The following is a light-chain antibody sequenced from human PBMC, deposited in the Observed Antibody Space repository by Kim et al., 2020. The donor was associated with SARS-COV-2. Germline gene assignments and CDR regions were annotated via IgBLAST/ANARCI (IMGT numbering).Light chain of an antibody. CDR2: GAS. Sequence: VSPGERATLSCRASQSVSSYLAWYQQTPGQAPRLLIYGASTRATGIPARFSGSGSGTEFTLTISSLQSEDFAVYYCQQYNNWPLYSFGQGTKLEI. V-gene: IGKV3-15*01. CDR1: QSVSSY. CDR3: QQYNNWPLYS. J-gene: IGKJ2*03.